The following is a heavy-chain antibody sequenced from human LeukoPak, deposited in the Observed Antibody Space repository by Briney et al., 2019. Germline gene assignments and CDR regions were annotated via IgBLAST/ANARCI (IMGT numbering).Heavy chain of an antibody. CDR2: IYTTGKT. CDR3: ARHGYTASHYFLDF. V-gene: IGHV4-4*07. J-gene: IGHJ4*02. D-gene: IGHD3-16*01. CDR1: SGSINSYY. Sequence: SETLSLTCTVSSGSINSYYWGWVRQPAGRGLEWIGRIYTTGKTDYNPSLKSRLTMSVDTSKRQYSLNLRSVTAADTAIYYCARHGYTASHYFLDFWSQGTLVTVSS.